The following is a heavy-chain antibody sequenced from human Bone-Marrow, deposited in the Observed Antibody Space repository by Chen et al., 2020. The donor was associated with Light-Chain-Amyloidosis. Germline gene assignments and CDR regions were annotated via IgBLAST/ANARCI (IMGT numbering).Heavy chain of an antibody. D-gene: IGHD3-22*01. CDR1: GYSISSGYY. CDR2: IYHTGTT. CDR3: ARDHVDSDSSGYYYHGAFDI. V-gene: IGHV4-38-2*02. Sequence: QVQLQESGPGLVKPSETLSLTSSVSGYSISSGYYWGWIRQPPGKGLEWIGSIYHTGTTYYNPSLKSRVTISLDRSKNQFSLKLSSVNAADTAVYYCARDHVDSDSSGYYYHGAFDIWGQGTVVTVSS. J-gene: IGHJ3*02.